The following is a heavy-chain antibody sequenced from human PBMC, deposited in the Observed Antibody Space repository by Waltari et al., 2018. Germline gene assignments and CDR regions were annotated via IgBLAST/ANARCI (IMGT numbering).Heavy chain of an antibody. V-gene: IGHV4-59*08. J-gene: IGHJ4*02. D-gene: IGHD3-9*01. Sequence: QVQLQESGPGLGKPSETLSLTCPGSGASISSYYWTWSRQPPGKGLEWIGYIYYSGSTNYNPSLKSRVTISVDTSKNQFSLKLSSVTAADTAVYYCARSRWLFSSFDYWGQGTLVTVSS. CDR1: GASISSYY. CDR2: IYYSGST. CDR3: ARSRWLFSSFDY.